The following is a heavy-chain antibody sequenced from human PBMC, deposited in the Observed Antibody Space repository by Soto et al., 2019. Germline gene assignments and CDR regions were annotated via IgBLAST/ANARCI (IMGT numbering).Heavy chain of an antibody. CDR1: GGSISGYY. D-gene: IGHD6-6*01. Sequence: SETLSLTCTVSGGSISGYYWSWIRQPPGKGLEWIGYIYYSGSTNYNPSLKSRVTISVDTSKNQFSLKLSSVTAADTAVYSCALVVQLVQVPRHYSYMAVWGKGTTLTVSS. V-gene: IGHV4-59*12. CDR2: IYYSGST. J-gene: IGHJ6*03. CDR3: ALVVQLVQVPRHYSYMAV.